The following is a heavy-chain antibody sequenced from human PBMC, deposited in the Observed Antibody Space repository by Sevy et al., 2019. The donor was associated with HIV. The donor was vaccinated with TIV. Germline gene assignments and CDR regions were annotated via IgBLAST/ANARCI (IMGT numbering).Heavy chain of an antibody. CDR3: ARAVPATDAFDI. V-gene: IGHV3-21*01. CDR2: ISGLSNYI. J-gene: IGHJ3*02. CDR1: GFTFSSYP. Sequence: GGSLRLSCAASGFTFSSYPMHWVRQAPGKGLEWVSSISGLSNYIYYADSVKGRFSISRDNTKNSVYLQMNSLRGEDTAVFYCARAVPATDAFDIWGQGTSVTVSS. D-gene: IGHD6-19*01.